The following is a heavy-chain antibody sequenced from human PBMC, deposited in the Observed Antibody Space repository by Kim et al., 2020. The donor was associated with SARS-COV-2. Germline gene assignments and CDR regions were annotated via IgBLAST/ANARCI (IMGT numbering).Heavy chain of an antibody. CDR3: ARTYYYDSSGYYAIKSYDY. CDR2: ISSSSGYI. Sequence: GGSLRLSCAASGFTFSSYSMNWVRQAPGKGLEWVSSISSSSGYIYYADSVKGRFTISRDNAKNSLYLQMNSLRAEDTAVYYCARTYYYDSSGYYAIKSYDYWGQGTLVTVSS. J-gene: IGHJ4*02. V-gene: IGHV3-21*01. CDR1: GFTFSSYS. D-gene: IGHD3-22*01.